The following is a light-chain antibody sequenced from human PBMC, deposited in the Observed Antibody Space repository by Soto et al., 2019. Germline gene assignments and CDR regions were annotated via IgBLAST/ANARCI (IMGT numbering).Light chain of an antibody. Sequence: EIVLTQSPGTLSLSPGERATLSCRASQTVSGAYLAWYRQKPGQAPRLLIYDVSRRATGIPDRFSGSGSGTDFTLTISSLEPEDFAVYFCQQRINWRSTFGGGTKVDIK. J-gene: IGKJ4*01. V-gene: IGKV3D-20*02. CDR1: QTVSGAY. CDR3: QQRINWRST. CDR2: DVS.